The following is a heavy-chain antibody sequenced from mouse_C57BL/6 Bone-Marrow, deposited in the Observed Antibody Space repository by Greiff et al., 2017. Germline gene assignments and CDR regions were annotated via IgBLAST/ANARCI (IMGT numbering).Heavy chain of an antibody. CDR2: IYPGDGDT. CDR1: GYAFSSYW. V-gene: IGHV1-80*01. J-gene: IGHJ3*01. CDR3: ARERYYGGAWFAY. Sequence: VQLQQSGAELVKPGASVKISCKASGYAFSSYWMNWVKQRPGKGLEWIGQIYPGDGDTNYNGKFKGKATLTADKSSSTAYLQLSSLTSEDSAVYCCARERYYGGAWFAYWGQGTLVTVSA. D-gene: IGHD1-1*01.